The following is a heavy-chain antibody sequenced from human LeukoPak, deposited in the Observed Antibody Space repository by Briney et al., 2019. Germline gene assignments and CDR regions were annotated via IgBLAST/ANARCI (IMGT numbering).Heavy chain of an antibody. CDR3: ASDSIAAAGRFDY. CDR1: GGSFSGYY. D-gene: IGHD6-13*01. J-gene: IGHJ4*02. Sequence: SETLSLTCAVYGGSFSGYYWSWIRQPPGKGLEWIGEINHSGSTNYNPPLKSRVTISVDTSKNQFSLKLSSVTAADTAVYYCASDSIAAAGRFDYWGQGTLVTVSS. CDR2: INHSGST. V-gene: IGHV4-34*01.